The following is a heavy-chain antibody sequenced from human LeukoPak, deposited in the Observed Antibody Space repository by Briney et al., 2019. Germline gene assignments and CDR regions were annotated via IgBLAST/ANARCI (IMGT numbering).Heavy chain of an antibody. D-gene: IGHD6-6*01. CDR3: ATSPGLGYSSSLTGVDY. J-gene: IGHJ4*02. CDR2: ISSSNGYI. Sequence: AGTLCLSCAASGFTISSYSMNWVRQGQGQGLEWVSTISSSNGYIYYADPGKGRFTISGDNANNALFLQMNRLRADDTAVYCWATSPGLGYSSSLTGVDYWGQGTLVTVSS. V-gene: IGHV3-21*01. CDR1: GFTISSYS.